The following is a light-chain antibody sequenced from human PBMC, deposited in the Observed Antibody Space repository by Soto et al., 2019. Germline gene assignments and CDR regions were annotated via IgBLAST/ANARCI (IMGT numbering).Light chain of an antibody. J-gene: IGKJ1*01. CDR3: QQYSTSVPWT. V-gene: IGKV3-20*01. Sequence: EIVLTQSPGTLSLSPGEGATLSCRASQSVSSSYLAWYQQKPGQAPRLLIFGASSRATGIPDRFSGSGSGTDFTLTISRLEPEDFAVYYCQQYSTSVPWTFGQGTKVDIK. CDR2: GAS. CDR1: QSVSSSY.